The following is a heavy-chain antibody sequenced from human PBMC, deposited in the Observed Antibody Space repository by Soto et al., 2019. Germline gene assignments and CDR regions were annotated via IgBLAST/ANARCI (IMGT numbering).Heavy chain of an antibody. CDR1: GGTFSSYA. J-gene: IGHJ3*02. V-gene: IGHV1-69*06. CDR2: IIPIFGTA. CDR3: ARAYYYDSSGYYQAPFDI. Sequence: GASVKVSCKASGGTFSSYAISWVRQAPGQGLEWMGGIIPIFGTANYAQKFQGRVTITADKSTSTAYMELSSLRSEDTAVYYCARAYYYDSSGYYQAPFDIWGQGTMVTVSS. D-gene: IGHD3-22*01.